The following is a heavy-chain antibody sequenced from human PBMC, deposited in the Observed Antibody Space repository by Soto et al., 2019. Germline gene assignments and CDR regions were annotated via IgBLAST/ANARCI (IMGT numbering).Heavy chain of an antibody. V-gene: IGHV4-34*01. Sequence: SETLSLTCAVYGGSFSGYYWSWIRQPPGKGLEWIGEINHSGSTNDNPSLKSRVTISVDTSKNQFSLKLSSVTAADTAVYYCARVRGWYPLDYWGQGTLVTVSS. CDR3: ARVRGWYPLDY. CDR2: INHSGST. CDR1: GGSFSGYY. J-gene: IGHJ4*02. D-gene: IGHD6-19*01.